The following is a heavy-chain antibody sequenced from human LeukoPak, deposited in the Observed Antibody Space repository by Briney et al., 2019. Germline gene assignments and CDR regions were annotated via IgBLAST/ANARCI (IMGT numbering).Heavy chain of an antibody. CDR3: ARVVVVTATHYSWIDT. D-gene: IGHD2-21*02. CDR2: IYPGDSDT. CDR1: GYRFSTYW. Sequence: GESLKISCKGSGYRFSTYWIGWVRQMPGKGLEWMGFIYPGDSDTIYSPSFQGRVTISADKSINTAYVQWSSLKASDTAMYYCARVVVVTATHYSWIDTWGQGTLVTVSS. V-gene: IGHV5-51*01. J-gene: IGHJ5*02.